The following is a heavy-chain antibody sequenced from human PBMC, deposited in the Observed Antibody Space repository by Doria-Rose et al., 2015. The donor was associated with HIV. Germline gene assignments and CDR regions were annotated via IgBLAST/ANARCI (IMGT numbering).Heavy chain of an antibody. V-gene: IGHV2-26*01. J-gene: IGHJ4*02. CDR2: IFSDDER. CDR1: GVSLSSPGMG. CDR3: ARIKSSRWYHKYYFDF. D-gene: IGHD6-13*01. Sequence: QESGPVLVKPTGTLTLTCTVSGVSLSSPGMGVSWIRQPPGRALEWLANIFSDDERSYKTSLKSRLTISRGTSKSQAVLTMTDMDPVDTATYYCARIKSSRWYHKYYFDFWGQGTLVIVSA.